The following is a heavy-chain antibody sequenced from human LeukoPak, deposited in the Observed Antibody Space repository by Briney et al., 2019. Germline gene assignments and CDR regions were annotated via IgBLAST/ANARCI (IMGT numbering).Heavy chain of an antibody. CDR2: ISGSTSYT. CDR3: ARTLVAAPGSKGGP. D-gene: IGHD6-13*01. Sequence: GGSLRLSCAASGFSFSDYYMSLIRQAPGKGLEWVSYISGSTSYTDYADSVKGRFTISRDNAKNSLYLQMNSLRAEDTAVYYCARTLVAAPGSKGGPWGQGTLVTVSS. J-gene: IGHJ5*02. V-gene: IGHV3-11*03. CDR1: GFSFSDYY.